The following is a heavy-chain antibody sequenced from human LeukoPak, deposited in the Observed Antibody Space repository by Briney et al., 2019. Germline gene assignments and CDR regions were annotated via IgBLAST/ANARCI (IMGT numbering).Heavy chain of an antibody. CDR2: TNTAGNTI. J-gene: IGHJ3*02. V-gene: IGHV3-11*01. Sequence: PGGSLRLSCAASGFTFRDYFMSWIRQAPGKGLEWVAYTNTAGNTIYYADSMKGRFTISRDNAKNSLYLQMNTLRAEDTAVYYCARSTYDSIAVDAFDIWGQGTMVTVSP. CDR3: ARSTYDSIAVDAFDI. CDR1: GFTFRDYF. D-gene: IGHD3-22*01.